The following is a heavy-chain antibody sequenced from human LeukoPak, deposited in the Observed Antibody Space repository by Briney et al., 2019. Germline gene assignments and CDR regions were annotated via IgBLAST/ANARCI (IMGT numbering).Heavy chain of an antibody. CDR1: GYTFTTYW. J-gene: IGHJ3*02. CDR2: IYPGDSDT. Sequence: RGESLKISCKGSGYTFTTYWLGWVRQMPGKGLEWMGIIYPGDSDTRYSPSFQGQVTISADKSISTAYLQWSSLKASDTAMYYCATQGSSGWDDAFDIWGQGTMVTVSS. V-gene: IGHV5-51*01. CDR3: ATQGSSGWDDAFDI. D-gene: IGHD6-19*01.